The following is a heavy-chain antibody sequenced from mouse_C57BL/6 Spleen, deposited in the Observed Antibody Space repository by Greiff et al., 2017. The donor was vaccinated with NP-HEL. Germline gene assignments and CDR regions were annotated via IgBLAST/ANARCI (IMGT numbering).Heavy chain of an antibody. D-gene: IGHD1-1*01. J-gene: IGHJ1*03. Sequence: VQLQQPGAELVRPGSSVKLSCKASGYTFTSYWMHWVKQRPIQGLEWIGNIDPSDSETHYNQKFKDKATLTVDKSSSTAYMQLSSLTSEDSAVYYCARGGLYDGSTPYWYFDVWGTGTTVTVSS. CDR3: ARGGLYDGSTPYWYFDV. V-gene: IGHV1-52*01. CDR2: IDPSDSET. CDR1: GYTFTSYW.